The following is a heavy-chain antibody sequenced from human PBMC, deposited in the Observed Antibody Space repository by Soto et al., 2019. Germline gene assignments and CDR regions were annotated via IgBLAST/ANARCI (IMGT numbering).Heavy chain of an antibody. D-gene: IGHD3-3*01. V-gene: IGHV3-30*04. J-gene: IGHJ6*02. CDR1: GFTFSSYP. CDR3: AKEGVADKYYYYGMDV. Sequence: QVQLVESGGGVVQPGRSLRLSCVASGFTFSSYPIHWVRQAPGKGLEWVTTISSDGNDKYYSDSVKGRFTTSRDNSKNTVYLQMNNLRVEDTAVYYCAKEGVADKYYYYGMDVWGQGTTVNGSS. CDR2: ISSDGNDK.